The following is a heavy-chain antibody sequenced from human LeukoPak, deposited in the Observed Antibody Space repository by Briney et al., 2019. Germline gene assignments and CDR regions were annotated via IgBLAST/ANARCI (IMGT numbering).Heavy chain of an antibody. D-gene: IGHD1-14*01. CDR1: GGSISSYF. CDR3: ARAPHTSPTDYYFDF. Sequence: SETLSLTCTVSGGSISSYFWSWIRQPPGRGLEWIGIMYYSGSTNYNPSLKSRVTTSVDTSKNQFSLKVTSVTAADTALYFCARAPHTSPTDYYFDFWGPGTLVTVSS. V-gene: IGHV4-59*12. J-gene: IGHJ4*02. CDR2: MYYSGST.